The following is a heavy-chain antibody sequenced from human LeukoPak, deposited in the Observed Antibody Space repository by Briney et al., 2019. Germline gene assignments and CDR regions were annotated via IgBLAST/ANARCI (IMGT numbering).Heavy chain of an antibody. Sequence: SVKVSCKASGGIFSSCAISWVRQAPGQGLEWMGRINPIFGTANYAQKFQGRVTITTDESTSTAYMELSSLRSEDTAVYYCARDTVTNYYYYYYMDVWGKGTTVTVSS. CDR2: INPIFGTA. CDR1: GGIFSSCA. V-gene: IGHV1-69*05. J-gene: IGHJ6*03. D-gene: IGHD4-11*01. CDR3: ARDTVTNYYYYYYMDV.